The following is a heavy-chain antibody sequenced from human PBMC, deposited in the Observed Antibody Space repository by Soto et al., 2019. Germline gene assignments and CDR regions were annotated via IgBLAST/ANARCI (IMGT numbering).Heavy chain of an antibody. CDR2: IRQDGSEK. J-gene: IGHJ4*02. Sequence: EVQLVESGGGLVQPVGSLRLSCAASGFTFSTYWMSWVRQAPGKGLEWVATIRQDGSEKHCVDSVKGRFTISRDNAKNSLSLQMNSLRAEDTAVYYCARGRGSSSCPYYFDCWGQGTLVTVSS. CDR1: GFTFSTYW. V-gene: IGHV3-7*01. D-gene: IGHD2-2*01. CDR3: ARGRGSSSCPYYFDC.